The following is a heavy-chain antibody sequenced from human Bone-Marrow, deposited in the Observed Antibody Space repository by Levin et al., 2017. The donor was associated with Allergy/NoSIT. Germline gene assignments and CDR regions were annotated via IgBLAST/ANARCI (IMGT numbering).Heavy chain of an antibody. CDR3: ARLVIFGGDYFGMDV. Sequence: SETLSLTCIVSGGSISDFESYWAWIRQPPGRGLEWIASVYYTGSSFYKESLKSRLTISVDRSKDQFSLKLTSVTAADSGVYFCARLVIFGGDYFGMDVWGQGTTVIVSS. CDR1: GGSISDFESY. V-gene: IGHV4-39*01. J-gene: IGHJ6*02. D-gene: IGHD3-3*01. CDR2: VYYTGSS.